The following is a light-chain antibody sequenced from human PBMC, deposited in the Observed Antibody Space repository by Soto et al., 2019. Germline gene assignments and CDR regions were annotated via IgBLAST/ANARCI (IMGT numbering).Light chain of an antibody. Sequence: DIQMTQSPSTLSASVGDRVTITCRASQSISRWLVWYQQKPGKAPKLLIYKASSLESGVPSRFSGSGSGTEFTLNISSLQPDDLATYYCQQYNSYSPVTFGQGTRLEIK. V-gene: IGKV1-5*03. CDR3: QQYNSYSPVT. CDR1: QSISRW. CDR2: KAS. J-gene: IGKJ5*01.